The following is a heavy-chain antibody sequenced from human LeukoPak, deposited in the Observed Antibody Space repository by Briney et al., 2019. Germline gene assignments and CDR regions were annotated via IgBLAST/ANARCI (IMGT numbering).Heavy chain of an antibody. CDR3: ARVVQGVYYYYYYMDV. CDR2: IYYSGST. D-gene: IGHD3-16*01. Sequence: SETLSLTCTVSGGSISSYYWSWIRQPPGKGLEWIGYIYYSGSTNYNPSLKSRVTISVDTSKNQFSLKLSSVTAADTAVYYCARVVQGVYYYYYYMDVWGKGTTVTVSS. J-gene: IGHJ6*03. CDR1: GGSISSYY. V-gene: IGHV4-59*01.